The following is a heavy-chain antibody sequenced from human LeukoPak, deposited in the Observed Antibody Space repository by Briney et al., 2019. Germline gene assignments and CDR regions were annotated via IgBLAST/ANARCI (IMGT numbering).Heavy chain of an antibody. CDR1: GYTLTELS. CDR3: ARDLTGYVEMATSGPHWFDP. CDR2: FDPEDGET. D-gene: IGHD5-24*01. J-gene: IGHJ5*02. V-gene: IGHV1-24*01. Sequence: ASVKVSCKVSGYTLTELSMHWVRQAPGKGLERMGGFDPEDGETIYAQKFQGRVTMTEDTSTDTAYMELSSLRSEDTAVYYCARDLTGYVEMATSGPHWFDPWGQGTLVTVSS.